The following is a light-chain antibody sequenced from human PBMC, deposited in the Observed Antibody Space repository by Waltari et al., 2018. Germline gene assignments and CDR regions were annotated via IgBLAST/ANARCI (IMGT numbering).Light chain of an antibody. CDR2: AAS. CDR1: EGIKTW. V-gene: IGKV1D-16*01. Sequence: DIQMTQSPSELSVSVGDTVNMSCRASEGIKTWLVWYQQKPGKAHQSLIYAASSLHNGVPSRFSGSGSGTDFTLSIRRLQPEDFAIYYCQQYNSYPITFGQGTRLEIK. CDR3: QQYNSYPIT. J-gene: IGKJ5*01.